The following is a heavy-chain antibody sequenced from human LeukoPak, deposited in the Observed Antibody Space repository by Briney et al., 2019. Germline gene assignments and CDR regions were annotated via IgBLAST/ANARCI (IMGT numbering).Heavy chain of an antibody. Sequence: GGSLRLSCAASGFTFSSYSMNWVRQAPGKGLEWVSSISSSSSYIYYADSVKGRFTISRDNTKNSLYLQMNSLRAEDTAVYYCARARGGLPAASDYWGQGTLVTVSS. J-gene: IGHJ4*02. CDR3: ARARGGLPAASDY. V-gene: IGHV3-21*01. D-gene: IGHD2-2*01. CDR2: ISSSSSYI. CDR1: GFTFSSYS.